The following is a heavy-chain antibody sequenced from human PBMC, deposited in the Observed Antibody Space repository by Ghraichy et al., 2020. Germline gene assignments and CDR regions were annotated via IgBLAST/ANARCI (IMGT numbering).Heavy chain of an antibody. V-gene: IGHV3-23*01. CDR1: GFTFSSYA. CDR2: ISGSGGST. J-gene: IGHJ4*02. D-gene: IGHD1-1*01. Sequence: GESLNISCAASGFTFSSYAMSWVRQAPGKGLEWVSAISGSGGSTYYADSVKGRFTISRDNSKNTLYLQMNSLRAEDTAVYYCATRDNARDWGQGTLVTVSS. CDR3: ATRDNARD.